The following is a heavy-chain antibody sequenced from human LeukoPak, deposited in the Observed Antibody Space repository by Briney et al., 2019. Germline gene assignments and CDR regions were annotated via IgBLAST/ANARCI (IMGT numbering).Heavy chain of an antibody. CDR2: IYYSGST. CDR1: GGSVSSGSYY. V-gene: IGHV4-61*01. D-gene: IGHD4-17*01. Sequence: SETLSLTCTVSGGSVSSGSYYWSWIRQPPGKGLEWIGYIYYSGSTNYNPSLKSRVTISVDTSKNQFSLKLSSVTAADTAVYYCARWTTVTPLGILSKYYFDYWGQGTLVTVSS. CDR3: ARWTTVTPLGILSKYYFDY. J-gene: IGHJ4*02.